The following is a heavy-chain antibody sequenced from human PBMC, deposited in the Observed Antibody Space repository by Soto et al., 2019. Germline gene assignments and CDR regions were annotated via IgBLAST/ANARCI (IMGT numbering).Heavy chain of an antibody. CDR1: GFTFSSYS. D-gene: IGHD3-3*01. CDR2: ISSSSSTI. Sequence: EVQLVESGGGLVQPGGSLRLSCAASGFTFSSYSMNWVRQAPGKGLEWVSYISSSSSTIYYADSVKGRFTISRDNAKNSLYMQMNSLRDEDTAVYYCEREPYDFLGNWFDPWGQGTLVTVSS. CDR3: EREPYDFLGNWFDP. V-gene: IGHV3-48*02. J-gene: IGHJ5*02.